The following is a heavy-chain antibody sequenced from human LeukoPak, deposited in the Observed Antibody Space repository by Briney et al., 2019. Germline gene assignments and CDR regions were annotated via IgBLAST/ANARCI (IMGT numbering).Heavy chain of an antibody. Sequence: GASVKVSCKASGYTFTGYYMHWVRQAPGQGLEWMGWINPNSGGTNYAQKFQGRVTMTRDTSISTAYMELSRLRSDDTAVYYCARPFGFFGVFIALDYGGRGPLATVSS. V-gene: IGHV1-2*02. D-gene: IGHD3-3*01. CDR1: GYTFTGYY. J-gene: IGHJ4*02. CDR2: INPNSGGT. CDR3: ARPFGFFGVFIALDY.